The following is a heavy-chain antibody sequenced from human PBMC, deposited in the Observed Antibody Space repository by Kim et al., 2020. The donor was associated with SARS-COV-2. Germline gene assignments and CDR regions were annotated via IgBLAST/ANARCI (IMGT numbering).Heavy chain of an antibody. Sequence: SETLSLTCAVYGGSFSGYYWSWIRQPPGKGLEWIGEINHSGSTNYNPSLKSRVTISVDTSKNQFSLKLSSVTAADTAVYYCARGKRTIFGVAYYYYGMDVWGQGTTVTVSS. CDR1: GGSFSGYY. CDR3: ARGKRTIFGVAYYYYGMDV. D-gene: IGHD3-3*01. CDR2: INHSGST. J-gene: IGHJ6*02. V-gene: IGHV4-34*01.